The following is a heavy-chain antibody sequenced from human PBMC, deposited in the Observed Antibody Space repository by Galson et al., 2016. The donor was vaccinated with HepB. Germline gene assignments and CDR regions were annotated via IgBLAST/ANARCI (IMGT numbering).Heavy chain of an antibody. CDR3: VRDDIVAPVEATYYFDL. CDR1: GFTFSSYE. D-gene: IGHD5-12*01. CDR2: ISKSGSNV. J-gene: IGHJ5*02. Sequence: SLRLSCAASGFTFSSYEMNWVRQAPGKGLQWVAFISKSGSNVYYGDSVKGRFTISRDNAESTLYLHMHNLGAEDTAFYFCVRDDIVAPVEATYYFDLWGQGTLVSVSS. V-gene: IGHV3-48*03.